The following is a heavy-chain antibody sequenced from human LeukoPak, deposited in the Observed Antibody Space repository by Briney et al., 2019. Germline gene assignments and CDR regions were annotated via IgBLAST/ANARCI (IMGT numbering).Heavy chain of an antibody. CDR1: GFTFSDYY. V-gene: IGHV3-11*01. CDR3: ARLGLAGTTRGYFDY. Sequence: PGGSLRLSCAASGFTFSDYYVSWIRQAPGKGLEWVSYISSSGSTIYYADSVKGRFTISRDNAKNSLYLQMNSLRAEDTAVYYCARLGLAGTTRGYFDYWGQGTLVTVSS. J-gene: IGHJ4*02. D-gene: IGHD1-1*01. CDR2: ISSSGSTI.